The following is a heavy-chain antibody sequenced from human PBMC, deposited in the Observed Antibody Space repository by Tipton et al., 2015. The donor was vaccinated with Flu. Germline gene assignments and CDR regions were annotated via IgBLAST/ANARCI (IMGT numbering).Heavy chain of an antibody. V-gene: IGHV1-69*01. CDR3: ARDQKYHHSFIDV. Sequence: QLVQSGAEVKKPGSSVKVSCKASGGIFRSYAISWVRQAPGQGLEWMGGIIAIFGTTNYAQKFQGRVTITADESTSTVYMELSSLRSEDTAVYYCARDQKYHHSFIDVWGTGTPVTVSS. CDR1: GGIFRSYA. CDR2: IIAIFGTT. D-gene: IGHD6-6*01. J-gene: IGHJ6*03.